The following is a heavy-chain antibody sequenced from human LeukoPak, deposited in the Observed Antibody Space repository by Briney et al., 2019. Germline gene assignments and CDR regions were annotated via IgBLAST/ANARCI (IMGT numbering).Heavy chain of an antibody. CDR3: ARVQSQGYFDL. J-gene: IGHJ2*01. Sequence: PSETLSLTCTVSGGSISIYYWSWIRQPAGKGLEWIGRIYTSGSTNYNPSLKSRVTISVDKSKNQFSLKLSSVTAADTAVHYCARVQSQGYFDLWGRGTLVTVSS. V-gene: IGHV4-4*07. D-gene: IGHD1-1*01. CDR1: GGSISIYY. CDR2: IYTSGST.